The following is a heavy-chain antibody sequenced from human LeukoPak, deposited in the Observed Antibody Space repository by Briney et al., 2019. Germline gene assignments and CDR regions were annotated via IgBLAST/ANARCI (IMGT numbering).Heavy chain of an antibody. Sequence: EASVKVSCKASGGTFSSYAISWVRQAPGQGLEWMGGIIPIFGTANYAQKFQGRVTITADKSTSTAYMELSSLRSEDTAVYYCARQSPVRYFDWPNWFDPWGQGTLVTVSS. D-gene: IGHD3-9*01. V-gene: IGHV1-69*06. CDR3: ARQSPVRYFDWPNWFDP. CDR2: IIPIFGTA. CDR1: GGTFSSYA. J-gene: IGHJ5*02.